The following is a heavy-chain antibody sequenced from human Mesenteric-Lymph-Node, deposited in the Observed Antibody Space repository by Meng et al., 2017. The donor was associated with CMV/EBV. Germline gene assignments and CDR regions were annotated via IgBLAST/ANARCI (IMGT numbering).Heavy chain of an antibody. CDR3: ARGSSYDILTGYFDY. CDR2: INHSGST. V-gene: IGHV4-34*01. Sequence: QGQIPQGVPGLLKPSATLSVTCAFYGWSFSGYYWNWIRQSPEKGLEWIGEINHSGSTTYNPSFTSRIIISVDTSTNQISLNMSSVTAADTAVYYCARGSSYDILTGYFDYWGQGALVTVSS. CDR1: GWSFSGYY. J-gene: IGHJ4*02. D-gene: IGHD3-9*01.